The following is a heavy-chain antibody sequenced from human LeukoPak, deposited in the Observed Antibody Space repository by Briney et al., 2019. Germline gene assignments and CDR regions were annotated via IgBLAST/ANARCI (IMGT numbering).Heavy chain of an antibody. D-gene: IGHD6-13*01. CDR2: ISNDGSDK. V-gene: IGHV3-30-3*01. J-gene: IGHJ4*02. CDR1: GFTFSRYP. Sequence: GRSLRLSYAASGFTFSRYPMHWVHQAPGKGLRWVAVISNDGSDKHCADSVKGRFTISRDNSKNALYLQMNSLRPEDTAVYYCARDVVEAAAAYYFDYWGQGTLVTVSS. CDR3: ARDVVEAAAAYYFDY.